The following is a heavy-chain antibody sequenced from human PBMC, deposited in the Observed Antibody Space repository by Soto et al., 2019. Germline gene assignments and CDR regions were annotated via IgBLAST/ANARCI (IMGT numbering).Heavy chain of an antibody. Sequence: GASVKVSCKASGYTFTSYGISWVRQAPGQGLEWMGWISAYNGNTNYAQKLQGRVTMTTDTSTSTAYMELRSLRSDDTAVYYCARGPSYDYVWGSYRYGGDDAFDIWGQGTMVTVS. CDR3: ARGPSYDYVWGSYRYGGDDAFDI. CDR1: GYTFTSYG. V-gene: IGHV1-18*04. D-gene: IGHD3-16*02. J-gene: IGHJ3*02. CDR2: ISAYNGNT.